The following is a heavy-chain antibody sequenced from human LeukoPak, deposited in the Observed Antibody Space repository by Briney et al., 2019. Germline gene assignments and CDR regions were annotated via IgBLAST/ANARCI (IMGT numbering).Heavy chain of an antibody. CDR1: GDIFNGYY. CDR3: ARENTYYDILTGNWFDP. V-gene: IGHV1-2*02. J-gene: IGHJ5*02. Sequence: ASVRVSCKALGDIFNGYYIHWVRQAPGQGLEWMGWINPNSGGTNYAQKFQGRVTMTRDTSISTAYMELSRLRSDDTAVYYCARENTYYDILTGNWFDPWGQGTLVTVSS. D-gene: IGHD3-9*01. CDR2: INPNSGGT.